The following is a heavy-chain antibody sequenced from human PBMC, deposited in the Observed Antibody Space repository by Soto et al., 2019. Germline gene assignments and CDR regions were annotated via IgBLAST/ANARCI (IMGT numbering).Heavy chain of an antibody. D-gene: IGHD3-22*01. V-gene: IGHV4-31*03. CDR1: GGSISSGGYY. J-gene: IGHJ4*02. Sequence: QVQLQESGPGLVKPSQTLSLTCTVSGGSISSGGYYWSWIRQHPGKGLEWIGYIYYSGSTYYNPXLKSRVTISVXXSXNXXSLKLSSVTAADTAVYYCASGLGDSSGYYYPDFDYWGQGTLVTVSS. CDR3: ASGLGDSSGYYYPDFDY. CDR2: IYYSGST.